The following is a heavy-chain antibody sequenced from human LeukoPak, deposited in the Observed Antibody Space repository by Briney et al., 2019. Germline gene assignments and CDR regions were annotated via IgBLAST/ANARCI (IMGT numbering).Heavy chain of an antibody. CDR3: STVRSGTY. V-gene: IGHV3-48*03. Sequence: GGSLRLSCSASRFTFSSYEMIWVRPAPGKGLGWVSYISTSGSDIKYADSVKGRFTISRDNAKNSLYLQMNSLRAEDTAVYYYSTVRSGTYWGQGTLVTVSS. CDR1: RFTFSSYE. CDR2: ISTSGSDI. J-gene: IGHJ4*02.